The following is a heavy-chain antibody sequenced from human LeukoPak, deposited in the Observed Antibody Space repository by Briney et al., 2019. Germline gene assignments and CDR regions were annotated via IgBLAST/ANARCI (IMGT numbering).Heavy chain of an antibody. J-gene: IGHJ4*02. CDR1: GYTFTGYY. D-gene: IGHD3-22*01. Sequence: ASVKVSCKASGYTFTGYYMHWVRQAPGQGLEWMGWINPNSGGTNYAQKFQGRVTMTRDTSISTAYVELSRLRSDDTAVYYCALYDSSGYYFFDYWGQGTLVTVSS. CDR3: ALYDSSGYYFFDY. CDR2: INPNSGGT. V-gene: IGHV1-2*02.